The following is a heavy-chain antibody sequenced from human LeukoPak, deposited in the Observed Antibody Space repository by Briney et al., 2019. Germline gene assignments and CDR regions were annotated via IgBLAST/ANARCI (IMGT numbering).Heavy chain of an antibody. CDR2: INPSGGST. J-gene: IGHJ3*02. CDR1: GYTFTSYY. D-gene: IGHD4-23*01. CDR3: AAPAAPYGGNWGDAFDI. V-gene: IGHV1-46*01. Sequence: ASVKVSCKASGYTFTSYYMHWVRQAPGQGLEWMGIINPSGGSTNYAQKFQERVTITRDMSTSTAYMELSSLGSEDTAVYYCAAPAAPYGGNWGDAFDIWGQGTMVTVSS.